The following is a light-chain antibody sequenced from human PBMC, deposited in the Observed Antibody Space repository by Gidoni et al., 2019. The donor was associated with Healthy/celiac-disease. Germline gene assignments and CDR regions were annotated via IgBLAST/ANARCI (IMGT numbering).Light chain of an antibody. CDR3: QQYNNWPPAYT. CDR1: QSVSSN. J-gene: IGKJ2*01. V-gene: IGKV3-15*01. Sequence: EIVMTQSPATLSVSPGERANLSCRASQSVSSNLAWYQQKPGQAPRLLIYGASTRATCIPARFSGSGSGTEFTLTISSLQSEDFAVYYCQQYNNWPPAYTFGQGTKLEIK. CDR2: GAS.